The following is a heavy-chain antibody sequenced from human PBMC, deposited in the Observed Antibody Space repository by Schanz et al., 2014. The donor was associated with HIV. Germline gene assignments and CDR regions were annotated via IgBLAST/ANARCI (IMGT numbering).Heavy chain of an antibody. CDR1: GLTLSSYG. D-gene: IGHD1-20*01. Sequence: EVQLVESGGGLIHPGGSLRLSCAASGLTLSSYGMSWVRQAPGKGLEWVSSISGGSGSTFYADSVKGRFTISRVNSKNTLYLQMNSLRAEDTAIYYCAKTSITLGMDVWGQGTTVTVSS. CDR2: ISGGSGST. J-gene: IGHJ6*02. V-gene: IGHV3-23*04. CDR3: AKTSITLGMDV.